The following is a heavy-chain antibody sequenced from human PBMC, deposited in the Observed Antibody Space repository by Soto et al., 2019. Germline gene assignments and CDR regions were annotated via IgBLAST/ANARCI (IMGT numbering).Heavy chain of an antibody. J-gene: IGHJ4*02. D-gene: IGHD2-2*01. Sequence: SGTLSLTCAVYGGSFSGYYWSWIRQPPGKGLEWIGEINHSGSTNYNPSLKSRVTISVDTSKNQFSLKLSSVTAADTAVYYCARSPTSCSSTSCYVLYYFDYWGQGTLVNVS. CDR2: INHSGST. CDR1: GGSFSGYY. CDR3: ARSPTSCSSTSCYVLYYFDY. V-gene: IGHV4-34*01.